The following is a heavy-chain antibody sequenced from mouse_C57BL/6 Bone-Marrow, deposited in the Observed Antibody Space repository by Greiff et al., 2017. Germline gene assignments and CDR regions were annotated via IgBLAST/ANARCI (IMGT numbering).Heavy chain of an antibody. J-gene: IGHJ1*03. CDR3: TTITTVVATNFDV. V-gene: IGHV14-4*01. D-gene: IGHD1-1*01. CDR2: IDPENGDT. Sequence: VQLQQSGAELVRPGASVKLSCTASGFNIKDDYMHWVKQRPEQGLEWIGWIDPENGDTEYASKFQGKATITADTSSNTAYLQLSSLTSEDTAVYYCTTITTVVATNFDVWGTGTTVTVSS. CDR1: GFNIKDDY.